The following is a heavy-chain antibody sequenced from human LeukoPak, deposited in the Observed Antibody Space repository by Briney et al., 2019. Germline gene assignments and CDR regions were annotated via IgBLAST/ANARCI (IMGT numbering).Heavy chain of an antibody. CDR2: IIPIFNIA. CDR3: AGAAAGMNNNYYYGMDV. V-gene: IGHV1-69*04. D-gene: IGHD6-13*01. CDR1: GGIFSSYA. J-gene: IGHJ6*02. Sequence: ASVKVSCKASGGIFSSYAINWVRQAPGQGLEWMGRIIPIFNIANYTQKFQGRATITADISTSTAYMELTSLTSEDTAVYYCAGAAAGMNNNYYYGMDVWGQGTTVTVSS.